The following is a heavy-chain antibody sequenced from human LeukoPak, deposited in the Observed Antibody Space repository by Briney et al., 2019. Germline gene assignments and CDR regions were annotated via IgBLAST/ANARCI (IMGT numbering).Heavy chain of an antibody. CDR2: IYPGDSDT. J-gene: IGHJ4*02. CDR1: GYSFTSYW. CDR3: ARPGSLTYYYDSSGFDY. Sequence: GESLKISCKGSGYSFTSYWIGWVRQMPGKGLGWMGIIYPGDSDTRYSPSFQGQVTISADKSISTAYLQWSSLKASDTAMYYCARPGSLTYYYDSSGFDYWGQGTLVTVSS. V-gene: IGHV5-51*01. D-gene: IGHD3-22*01.